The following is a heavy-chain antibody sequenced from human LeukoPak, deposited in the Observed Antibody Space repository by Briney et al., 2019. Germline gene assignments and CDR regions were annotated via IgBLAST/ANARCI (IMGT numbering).Heavy chain of an antibody. CDR2: IFYSGTT. CDR1: GGSISSNSHY. V-gene: IGHV4-39*01. J-gene: IGHJ3*02. Sequence: SETLSLTCTVSGGSISSNSHYWGWIRQTPGKGLEWIGSIFYSGTTYYNPPLKSRVTISIDTSKNQFSLKLSSVTAADTAVYYCARGVTAIWGAFDIWGQGTMVTVSS. CDR3: ARGVTAIWGAFDI. D-gene: IGHD2-21*02.